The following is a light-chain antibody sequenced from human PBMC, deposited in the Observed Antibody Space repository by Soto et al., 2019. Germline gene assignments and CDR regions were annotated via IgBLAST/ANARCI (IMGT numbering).Light chain of an antibody. Sequence: DIQMTQSPSTLSASVGDIVTITCRASQSISSWLAWYQQKPGKAPKLMIYKAYSLESGVPSRFSGSGSGTEFTLTISSLQPDDFATYYCQQYNSYSPITFGQGTRLEIK. V-gene: IGKV1-5*03. CDR2: KAY. J-gene: IGKJ5*01. CDR1: QSISSW. CDR3: QQYNSYSPIT.